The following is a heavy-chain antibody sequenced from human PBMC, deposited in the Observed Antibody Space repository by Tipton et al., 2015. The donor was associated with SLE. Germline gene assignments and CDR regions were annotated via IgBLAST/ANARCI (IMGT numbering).Heavy chain of an antibody. CDR3: ARGPDYSNYYFYRMDV. CDR2: IYHSGTT. J-gene: IGHJ6*02. V-gene: IGHV4-4*02. CDR1: GGSINSYNW. D-gene: IGHD4-11*01. Sequence: SLRLSCAVSGGSINSYNWWTWVRQPPGKGLEWIGEIYHSGTTNYNPSLKSRITISLDKSNNHFSLRLGSLTAADTAVYYCARGPDYSNYYFYRMDVWGQGTTVTVSS.